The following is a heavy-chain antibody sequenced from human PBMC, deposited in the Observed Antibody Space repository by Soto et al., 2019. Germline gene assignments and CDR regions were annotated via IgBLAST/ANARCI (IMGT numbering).Heavy chain of an antibody. CDR2: IYHSGST. D-gene: IGHD3-22*01. J-gene: IGHJ4*02. CDR1: GGSISSGGYS. V-gene: IGHV4-30-2*02. Sequence: PSETLSLTCAVSGGSISSGGYSWSWIRQPPGKGLEWIGYIYHSGSTYYNPSPKSRVTISEDRSKNEFSLKLSSVTAADTAIYYCAPEFYYDSSGIGFDSWGQGTLVTVSS. CDR3: APEFYYDSSGIGFDS.